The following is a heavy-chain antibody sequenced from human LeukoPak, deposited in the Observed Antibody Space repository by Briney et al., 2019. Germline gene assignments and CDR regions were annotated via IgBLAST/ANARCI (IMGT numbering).Heavy chain of an antibody. CDR1: GGSISSYY. D-gene: IGHD2-21*02. J-gene: IGHJ1*01. CDR3: ASFRNVVTAIPYFQH. V-gene: IGHV4-4*09. Sequence: SETLSLTCTVSGGSISSYYWSWIRQPPGKGLEWIGYIYTSGSTNYNPSLKSRVTISVDTSKNQFSLKLSSVTAADTAVYYCASFRNVVTAIPYFQHWGQGTLVTVSS. CDR2: IYTSGST.